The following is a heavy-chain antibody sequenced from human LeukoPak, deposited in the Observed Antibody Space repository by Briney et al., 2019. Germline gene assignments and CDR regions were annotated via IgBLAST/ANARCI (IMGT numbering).Heavy chain of an antibody. CDR2: ITTTSDAV. V-gene: IGHV3-48*02. J-gene: IGHJ4*02. CDR1: GFTFSDFN. Sequence: GGSLRLPCAASGFTFSDFNMNWVRQAPGKGLEWISYITTTSDAVYYADSVKGRFTISRDNAKNSLYLQMNSLGDEDTAVYYCARRVVGAMPFDYWGQGTLVTVSS. D-gene: IGHD1-26*01. CDR3: ARRVVGAMPFDY.